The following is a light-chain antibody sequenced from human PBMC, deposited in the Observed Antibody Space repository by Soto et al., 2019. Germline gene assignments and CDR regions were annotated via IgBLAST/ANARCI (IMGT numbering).Light chain of an antibody. CDR2: SAS. Sequence: DIQMTQSPSSLSASVGDRVTITCRASQSIRSCLNWYQHKPGKAPKLLIYSASALKRGVPSRFSGSGSGTDFALTVSSLQPEDFATYYCQQADTFPWTFGQGTKVEIK. CDR3: QQADTFPWT. J-gene: IGKJ1*01. V-gene: IGKV1-39*01. CDR1: QSIRSC.